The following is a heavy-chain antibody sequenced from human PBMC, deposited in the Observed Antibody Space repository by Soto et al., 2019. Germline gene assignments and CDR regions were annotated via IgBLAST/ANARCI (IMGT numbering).Heavy chain of an antibody. D-gene: IGHD1-26*01. CDR1: GDSVSSNSAA. V-gene: IGHV6-1*01. CDR3: ARGYPGQPARRSIYSYAMDV. Sequence: SQTLSLTCAISGDSVSSNSAAWNWIRQSPSRGLEWLGRTYYRSKWYNDYAVSVKSRITINPDTSKNQFSLQLNSVTPEDTAVYSCARGYPGQPARRSIYSYAMDVWGQVTTDT. J-gene: IGHJ6*02. CDR2: TYYRSKWYN.